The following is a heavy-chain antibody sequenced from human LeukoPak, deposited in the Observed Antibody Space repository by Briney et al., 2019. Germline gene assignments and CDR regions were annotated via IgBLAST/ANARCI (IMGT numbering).Heavy chain of an antibody. CDR2: ISGSGGST. Sequence: GGSLRLSCAASGFTFSNYAMSWVRQAPGKGLEWVSAISGSGGSTYYADSVKGRFTISRDNSKNTLYLQMNSLRAEDTAVYYCAKSPHYSSSSPFDYWGQGTLVTVSS. CDR1: GFTFSNYA. CDR3: AKSPHYSSSSPFDY. J-gene: IGHJ4*02. D-gene: IGHD6-6*01. V-gene: IGHV3-23*01.